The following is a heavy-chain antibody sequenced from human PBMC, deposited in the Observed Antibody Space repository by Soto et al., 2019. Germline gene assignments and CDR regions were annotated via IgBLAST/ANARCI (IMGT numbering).Heavy chain of an antibody. CDR2: TNPDGSEK. Sequence: EVPLVEYGGGLVQTGGSLRLSCAISESTVRRDWMNWVRQAPGKGLEWVAHTNPDGSEKYYADSVKGRFTITRDNANNLLYLQMNSLRVGDTAMYYCSGGVGYAFWGQGTLVTVSS. D-gene: IGHD1-26*01. V-gene: IGHV3-7*04. J-gene: IGHJ4*02. CDR3: SGGVGYAF. CDR1: ESTVRRDW.